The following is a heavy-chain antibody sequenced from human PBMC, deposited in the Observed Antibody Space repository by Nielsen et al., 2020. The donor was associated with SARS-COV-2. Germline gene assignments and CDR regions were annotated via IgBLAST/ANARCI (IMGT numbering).Heavy chain of an antibody. J-gene: IGHJ6*02. CDR3: ASSTRGRLTYYYGMDV. D-gene: IGHD1-1*01. CDR2: INSDGSST. CDR1: GFTFSSYW. Sequence: GESLKISCAASGFTFSSYWMHWVRQAPGKGLVWVSRINSDGSSTSYADSVKGRFTISRDNAKNTLYLQMNSLRAEDTAVYYCASSTRGRLTYYYGMDVWGQGTTVTVSS. V-gene: IGHV3-74*01.